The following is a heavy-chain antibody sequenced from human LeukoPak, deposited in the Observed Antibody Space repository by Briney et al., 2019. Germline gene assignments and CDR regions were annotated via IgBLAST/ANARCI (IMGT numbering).Heavy chain of an antibody. CDR2: ISSSSSYI. D-gene: IGHD4-17*01. Sequence: GGSLRLSCAASGFTFSIYSMNWVRQAPGKGLEWVSSISSSSSYIYYADSVKGRFTISRDNAKNSLYLQMNSLRAEDTAVYYCAKGKHDYGDYDDYFDYWGQGTLVTVSS. CDR1: GFTFSIYS. J-gene: IGHJ4*02. CDR3: AKGKHDYGDYDDYFDY. V-gene: IGHV3-21*01.